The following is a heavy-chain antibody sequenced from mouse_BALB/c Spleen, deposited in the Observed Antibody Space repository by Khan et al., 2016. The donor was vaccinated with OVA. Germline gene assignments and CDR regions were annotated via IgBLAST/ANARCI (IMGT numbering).Heavy chain of an antibody. CDR3: ARGGYGGFAY. Sequence: VQLQQSGPELVKPGASVKIPCKASGYTFTDYNMDWVKQSHGKSLEWIGDINPNNGGPIYNQRFKGKASLTVDKSSSTAYMELRSLTSEDTAVYYCARGGYGGFAYWGQGTLGTVSA. V-gene: IGHV1-18*01. CDR1: GYTFTDYN. CDR2: INPNNGGP. D-gene: IGHD1-1*01. J-gene: IGHJ3*01.